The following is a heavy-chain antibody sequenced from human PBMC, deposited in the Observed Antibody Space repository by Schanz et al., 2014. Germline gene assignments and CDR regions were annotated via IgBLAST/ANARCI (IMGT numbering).Heavy chain of an antibody. CDR1: GFTFSIYA. J-gene: IGHJ5*02. Sequence: EVQVVESGGGLVQPGGSLRLSCSASGFTFSIYAMHWVRQAPGKGLEWVSAISGSGGSTYYADSVKGRFTISRDNSKNTVYIQMNSLRAEDTAVYYCARGRVLESWGQGTLVTVSS. CDR2: ISGSGGST. CDR3: ARGRVLES. V-gene: IGHV3-23*04. D-gene: IGHD1-1*01.